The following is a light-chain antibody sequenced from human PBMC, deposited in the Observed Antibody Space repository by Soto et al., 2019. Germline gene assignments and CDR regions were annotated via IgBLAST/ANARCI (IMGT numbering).Light chain of an antibody. CDR3: LHVASFPIS. CDR1: QFIKSH. V-gene: IGKV1-12*01. Sequence: DIQLTQSPSSVSASVGDRVTITCRANQFIKSHLVWYQQKPGKAPHLLIYLASTLHSGVPSRFSGSGFGTDFNLTINSLQPEDVGTYFCLHVASFPISFGPGTRLE. J-gene: IGKJ5*01. CDR2: LAS.